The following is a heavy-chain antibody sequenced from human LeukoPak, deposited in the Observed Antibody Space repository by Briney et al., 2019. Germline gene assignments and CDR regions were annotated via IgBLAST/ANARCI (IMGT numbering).Heavy chain of an antibody. CDR3: ARDSLHPRRLSDAFDF. Sequence: PGGSLRLSCAASGFTLSSYSMNWVRQAPGKGLEWVSSISSSSSYIYYRDSVKGRFTISRDNAKNSLYLQMNSLRAEGTAVYYCARDSLHPRRLSDAFDFWGRGTMVTVSS. V-gene: IGHV3-21*01. J-gene: IGHJ3*01. CDR2: ISSSSSYI. D-gene: IGHD3-16*02. CDR1: GFTLSSYS.